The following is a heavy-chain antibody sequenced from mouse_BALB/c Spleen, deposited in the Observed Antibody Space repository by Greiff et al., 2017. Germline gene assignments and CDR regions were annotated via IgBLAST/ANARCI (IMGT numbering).Heavy chain of an antibody. V-gene: IGHV1-9*01. CDR1: GYTFSSYW. Sequence: QVQLQQSGAELMTPGASVKISCKATGYTFSSYWIEWVKQMPGHGLEWIGEILPGSGSTNYNEKFKGKATFTADTSSNTAYMQLSSLTSEDSAVYYCAMRDSDGNSPWFAYWGQGTLVTVSA. CDR2: ILPGSGST. D-gene: IGHD3-3*01. J-gene: IGHJ3*01. CDR3: AMRDSDGNSPWFAY.